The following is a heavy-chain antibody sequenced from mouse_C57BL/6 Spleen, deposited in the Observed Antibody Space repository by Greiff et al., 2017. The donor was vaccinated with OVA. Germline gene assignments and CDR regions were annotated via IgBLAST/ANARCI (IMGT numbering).Heavy chain of an antibody. CDR1: GYTFTSYW. CDR3: ARSGYGNYGYFDV. Sequence: QVQLQQPGAELVRPGSSVKLSCKASGYTFTSYWMHWVKQRPIQGLEWIGNIDPSDSDTHYNQKFKDKATLTVDKSSSTAYMQLSSLTSEDSAVEYCARSGYGNYGYFDVWGTGTTVTVSS. D-gene: IGHD2-10*02. CDR2: IDPSDSDT. J-gene: IGHJ1*03. V-gene: IGHV1-52*01.